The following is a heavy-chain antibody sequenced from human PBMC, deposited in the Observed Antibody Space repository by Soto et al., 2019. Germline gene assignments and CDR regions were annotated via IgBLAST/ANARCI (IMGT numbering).Heavy chain of an antibody. CDR1: GYTFTSYY. CDR3: ARDGRRYTPSSGWYDY. D-gene: IGHD6-19*01. CDR2: INPSGGST. Sequence: QVQLVQSGAEVKKPGASVKVSCKASGYTFTSYYMHWVRQAPGQGLEWMGIINPSGGSTSYAQKFQGRVTMNRDTSTSTVYMELSSLRSEDTAVYYCARDGRRYTPSSGWYDYWGQGTLVTVSS. V-gene: IGHV1-46*01. J-gene: IGHJ4*02.